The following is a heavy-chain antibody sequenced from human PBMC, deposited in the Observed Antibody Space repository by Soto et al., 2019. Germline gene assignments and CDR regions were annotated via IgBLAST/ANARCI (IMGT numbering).Heavy chain of an antibody. D-gene: IGHD2-21*02. CDR1: GDRLSNYW. CDR3: ASDLTYCAGDCHFLFF. V-gene: IGHV5-51*01. J-gene: IGHJ4*02. CDR2: IYPGDSGT. Sequence: GESLQISCRGSGDRLSNYWIAGVRQMPGKDLEWMGIIYPGDSGTRYNPSFEGHVTFSVDESTNTAYLQWSSLQASDTAMYYCASDLTYCAGDCHFLFFCGQGT.